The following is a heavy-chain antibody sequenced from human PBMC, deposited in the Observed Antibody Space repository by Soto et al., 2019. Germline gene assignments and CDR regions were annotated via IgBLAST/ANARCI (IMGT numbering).Heavy chain of an antibody. Sequence: SVKVSCKASGYTFTSYGISWVRQAPGQGLEWMGWISAYNGNTNYAQKLQGRVTMTTDTSTSTAYMELRSLRSDDTAVYYCARVMMATIKYYYYGMDVWGQGTTVTVSS. CDR2: ISAYNGNT. CDR1: GYTFTSYG. CDR3: ARVMMATIKYYYYGMDV. V-gene: IGHV1-18*01. D-gene: IGHD5-12*01. J-gene: IGHJ6*02.